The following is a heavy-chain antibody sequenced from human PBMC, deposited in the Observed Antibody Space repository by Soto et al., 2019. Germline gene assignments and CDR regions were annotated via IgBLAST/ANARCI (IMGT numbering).Heavy chain of an antibody. CDR2: INHSGST. V-gene: IGHV4-34*01. D-gene: IGHD2-2*01. CDR3: ARESVAAAAISFDY. J-gene: IGHJ4*02. Sequence: SETLSLNCAVYGGSFSGYYWSWIRQPPGKGLEWIGEINHSGSTNYNPSLKSRVTISVDTSKNQFSLKLSSVTAADTAVYYCARESVAAAAISFDYWGQGTLVTVSS. CDR1: GGSFSGYY.